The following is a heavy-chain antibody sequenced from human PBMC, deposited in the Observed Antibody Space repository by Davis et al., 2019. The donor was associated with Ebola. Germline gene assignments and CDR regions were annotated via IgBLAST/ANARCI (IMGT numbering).Heavy chain of an antibody. V-gene: IGHV4-39*07. Sequence: PSETLSLTCSVSGGSIRDGYYYWAWIRQPPGKGLEWIGSIYNSGGTYYNPSLKSRLTISVDTSNNQFFLKVTSVAAADTAVYYCAREGFRGGAFDIWSQGTLVTVSS. CDR2: IYNSGGT. D-gene: IGHD3-10*01. J-gene: IGHJ3*02. CDR3: AREGFRGGAFDI. CDR1: GGSIRDGYYY.